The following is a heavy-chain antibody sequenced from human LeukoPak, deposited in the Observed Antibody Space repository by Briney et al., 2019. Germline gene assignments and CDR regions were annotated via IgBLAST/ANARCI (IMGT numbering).Heavy chain of an antibody. Sequence: GGSLRLSCAASGFTFSSYWMHWVRQAPGKGPVWVSRINSDGSDITYADSVKGRFTMSRDNAKSTLYLQMISLRAEDTAVYYCARDWQWLDAFDIWGQGTMVTVSS. CDR2: INSDGSDI. CDR1: GFTFSSYW. CDR3: ARDWQWLDAFDI. D-gene: IGHD5-18*01. V-gene: IGHV3-74*03. J-gene: IGHJ3*02.